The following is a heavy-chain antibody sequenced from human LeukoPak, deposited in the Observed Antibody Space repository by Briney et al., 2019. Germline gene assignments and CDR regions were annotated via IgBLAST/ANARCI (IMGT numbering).Heavy chain of an antibody. J-gene: IGHJ5*02. CDR3: TRVNLRGSQYNWFDP. CDR1: GGTFRSHI. Sequence: ASVNVSCKTSGGTFRSHIFSWVRQAPGQGLEWMGRITPIIDSAKYAQKFRDRLTITADTYTGTAYMELSSLTPEDTALYYCTRVNLRGSQYNWFDPWGQGTLVIVSS. CDR2: ITPIIDSA. D-gene: IGHD1-26*01. V-gene: IGHV1-69*08.